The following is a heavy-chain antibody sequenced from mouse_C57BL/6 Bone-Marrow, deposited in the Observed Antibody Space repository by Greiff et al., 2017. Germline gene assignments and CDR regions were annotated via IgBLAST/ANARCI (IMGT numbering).Heavy chain of an antibody. Sequence: EVQLQQSGPELVKPGASLKISCKASGYSFTDYNMNWVKQSNGQSLEWIGVINPNYGTTSYNQKFKGKATLTVDQSSSTAYMQLNSLTSEDSAVYYGAKSLDGSSSSWFAYWGQGTLVTVSA. D-gene: IGHD1-1*01. CDR3: AKSLDGSSSSWFAY. V-gene: IGHV1-39*01. CDR1: GYSFTDYN. CDR2: INPNYGTT. J-gene: IGHJ3*01.